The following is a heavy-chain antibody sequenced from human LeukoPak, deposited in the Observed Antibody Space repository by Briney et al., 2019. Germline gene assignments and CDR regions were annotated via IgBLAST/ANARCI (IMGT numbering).Heavy chain of an antibody. Sequence: GGSLRLSCAASGFTFSSYAMSWVRRAPGKWLEWVSSISGSGADTYYTQSVKGRFSISRDDSKNTLILQMDSLRADDTALYFCARDPYNTSVANTNGWFDPWGQGTLVTVSS. CDR3: ARDPYNTSVANTNGWFDP. D-gene: IGHD5-12*01. CDR1: GFTFSSYA. CDR2: ISGSGADT. J-gene: IGHJ5*02. V-gene: IGHV3-23*01.